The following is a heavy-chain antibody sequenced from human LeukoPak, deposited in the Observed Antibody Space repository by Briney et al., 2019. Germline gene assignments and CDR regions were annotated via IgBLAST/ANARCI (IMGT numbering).Heavy chain of an antibody. CDR1: GGSLSGYY. J-gene: IGHJ4*02. V-gene: IGHV4-34*01. Sequence: SETLSLTCAVYGGSLSGYYWSWIRQPPGKGLEWIGEINHSGSTNYNPSLKSRVTISVDTSKNQFSLKLSFVTAADTAVYYCARARIAAAGNFDYWGQGTLVTVSS. CDR3: ARARIAAAGNFDY. CDR2: INHSGST. D-gene: IGHD6-13*01.